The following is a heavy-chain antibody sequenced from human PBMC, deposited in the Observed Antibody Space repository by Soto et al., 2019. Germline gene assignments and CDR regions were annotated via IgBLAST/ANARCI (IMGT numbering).Heavy chain of an antibody. CDR1: GGTFSSYA. CDR2: IIPIFGTA. D-gene: IGHD3-22*01. V-gene: IGHV1-69*13. Sequence: GASVKVSCKASGGTFSSYAISWVRQAPGQGLEWMGGIIPIFGTANYAQKFQGRVTITADESTSTAYMELSSLRSEDTAVYYCARFYNFYDSSGYYVYWCQGTLVTVSS. J-gene: IGHJ4*02. CDR3: ARFYNFYDSSGYYVY.